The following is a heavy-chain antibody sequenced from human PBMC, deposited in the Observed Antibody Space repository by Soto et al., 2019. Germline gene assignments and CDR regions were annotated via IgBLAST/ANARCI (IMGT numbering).Heavy chain of an antibody. CDR2: IYYSGCT. D-gene: IGHD6-6*01. J-gene: IGHJ5*02. CDR3: ARGKLGYNWFDP. Sequence: SETLSLTCTVSGGSVSSGSYYWSWIRQPPGKGLEWIGYIYYSGCTNYNPSLKSRVTISVDTSKNQFSLKLSSVTAADTAVYYCARGKLGYNWFDPWGQGTLATVSS. CDR1: GGSVSSGSYY. V-gene: IGHV4-61*01.